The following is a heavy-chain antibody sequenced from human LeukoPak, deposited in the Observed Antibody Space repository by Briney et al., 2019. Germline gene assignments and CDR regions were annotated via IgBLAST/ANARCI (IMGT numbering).Heavy chain of an antibody. CDR2: IYYSGST. J-gene: IGHJ6*03. Sequence: SETLSLTCTVSGGSISSSSYYWGWIRQPPGKGLEWIGSIYYSGSTYYNPSLKSRVTISVDTSKNQFSLKLSSVTAADTAVYYCARRGYCSSTSCHPLGFYYYYYMDVWGKGTTVTVSS. CDR3: ARRGYCSSTSCHPLGFYYYYYMDV. D-gene: IGHD2-2*01. CDR1: GGSISSSSYY. V-gene: IGHV4-39*01.